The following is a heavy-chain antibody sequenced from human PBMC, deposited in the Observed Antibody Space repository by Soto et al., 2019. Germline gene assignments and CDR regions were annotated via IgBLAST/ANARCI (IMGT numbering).Heavy chain of an antibody. CDR1: GYTFSSHG. Sequence: QVQLVQSGAEVKKPGTSVKVSCTASGYTFSSHGISWVRQAPGQGLQWIGWVSGDNANTNYAQSLQGRVTMTTDTSTNTGHMELRSLRSDDTALYYLARDLVYCRSRNCQREGFDPWGQGTLVIVSS. CDR2: VSGDNANT. J-gene: IGHJ5*02. V-gene: IGHV1-18*01. CDR3: ARDLVYCRSRNCQREGFDP. D-gene: IGHD2-2*01.